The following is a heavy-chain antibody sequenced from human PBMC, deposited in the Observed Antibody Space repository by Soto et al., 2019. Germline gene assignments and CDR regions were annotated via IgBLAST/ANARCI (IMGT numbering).Heavy chain of an antibody. J-gene: IGHJ6*03. CDR1: GYTFTSYG. Sequence: GASVKVSCKASGYTFTSYGISWVRQAPGQGLEWMGWISAYNGNTNYAQKLQGRVTMTTDTSTSTAYMELRSLRSDDTAVYYCAGYDYDFWSLYYYYYMDVWGKGTTVTVSS. D-gene: IGHD3-3*01. V-gene: IGHV1-18*01. CDR3: AGYDYDFWSLYYYYYMDV. CDR2: ISAYNGNT.